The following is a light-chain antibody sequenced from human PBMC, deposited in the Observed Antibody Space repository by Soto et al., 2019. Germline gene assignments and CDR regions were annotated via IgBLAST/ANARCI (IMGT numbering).Light chain of an antibody. CDR1: QSLLHRNGKNY. CDR3: MQGLQRGS. J-gene: IGKJ4*01. V-gene: IGKV2-28*01. Sequence: VLTQSPLSLPVTPGEPASISCRSSQSLLHRNGKNYLDWYLQKPGQSPQILIYLASNRSSGVPDRFSGGGSGTDFTLRISPVQAEDVGVYYCMQGLQRGSFGGGTKVEIK. CDR2: LAS.